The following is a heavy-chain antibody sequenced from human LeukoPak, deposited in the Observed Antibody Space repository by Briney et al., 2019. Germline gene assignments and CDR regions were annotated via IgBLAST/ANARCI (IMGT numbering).Heavy chain of an antibody. CDR1: GGSISSSSYY. CDR3: ARGVYGDPRLGSRL. Sequence: PSETLSLTCTVSGGSISSSSYYWGWIRQPPGKGLEWIGSIYYSGSTYYNPSLKSRVTISVDTSKNQFSLKLSSVTAADTAVYYCARGVYGDPRLGSRLWGQGTLVTVSS. D-gene: IGHD4-17*01. J-gene: IGHJ4*02. CDR2: IYYSGST. V-gene: IGHV4-39*07.